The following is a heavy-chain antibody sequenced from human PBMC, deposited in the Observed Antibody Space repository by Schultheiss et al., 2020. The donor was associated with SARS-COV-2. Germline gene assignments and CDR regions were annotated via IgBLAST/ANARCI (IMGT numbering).Heavy chain of an antibody. D-gene: IGHD2-8*01. Sequence: GESLKISCAASGFTVSSNYMSWVRQAPGKGLEWVSVIYSGGSTYYADSVKGRFTISRDNSKNTLYLQMNSLRAEDTAVYYCARAIVLMVYAIILDGMDVWGQGTTVTVSS. CDR2: IYSGGST. J-gene: IGHJ6*02. V-gene: IGHV3-53*01. CDR1: GFTVSSNY. CDR3: ARAIVLMVYAIILDGMDV.